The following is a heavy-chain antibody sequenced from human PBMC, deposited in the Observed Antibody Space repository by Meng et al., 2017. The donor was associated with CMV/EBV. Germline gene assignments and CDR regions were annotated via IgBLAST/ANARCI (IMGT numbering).Heavy chain of an antibody. Sequence: ASVKVSCKASGYTFTGYYMHWVRQAAGQGLEWMGWMNPNSGNTGYAHKFQGRVTMTRNTSISTAFMELSSLSSEDTAVYYCARGTEHSFDWLTHPRGPDNGLDVWGQGTTVTVSS. CDR1: GYTFTGYY. V-gene: IGHV1-8*02. CDR3: ARGTEHSFDWLTHPRGPDNGLDV. J-gene: IGHJ6*02. CDR2: MNPNSGNT. D-gene: IGHD3-9*01.